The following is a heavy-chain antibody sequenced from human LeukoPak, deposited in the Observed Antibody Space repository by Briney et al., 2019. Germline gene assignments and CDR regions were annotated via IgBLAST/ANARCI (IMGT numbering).Heavy chain of an antibody. CDR2: IYYTGST. Sequence: SETLSLTCTVSGGSITSHYWSWIRQSPGRGLEWIGYIYYTGSTSYNPSLKSRVTMSVDTSNKQFSLKLSSVTAADTAIYYCAGGRGAGAFDIWGPGTMVTVS. CDR1: GGSITSHY. D-gene: IGHD4-17*01. J-gene: IGHJ3*02. V-gene: IGHV4-59*11. CDR3: AGGRGAGAFDI.